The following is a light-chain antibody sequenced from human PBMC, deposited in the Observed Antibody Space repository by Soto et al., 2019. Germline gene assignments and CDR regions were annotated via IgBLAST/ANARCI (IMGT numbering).Light chain of an antibody. CDR2: DVS. CDR1: STDYGGYKY. CDR3: CSDAGGWV. Sequence: QSVLTQPRSVSGSPGQSVSISCAGTSTDYGGYKYVSWYQQHPGKAPKLMIFDVSERPSGVPDRFSGSKSGSTASLSIAGLQPEDEADYFCCSDAGGWVFGGGTKVT. J-gene: IGLJ3*02. V-gene: IGLV2-11*01.